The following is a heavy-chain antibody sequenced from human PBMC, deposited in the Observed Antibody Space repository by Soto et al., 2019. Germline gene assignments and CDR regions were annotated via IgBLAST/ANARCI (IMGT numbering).Heavy chain of an antibody. D-gene: IGHD6-19*01. J-gene: IGHJ6*02. V-gene: IGHV1-18*04. CDR2: ISAYNGNT. Sequence: ASVEVSCQASGCTFTSYGIIWVRQAPGQGLEWMGWISAYNGNTNYAQKLQGRVTMTTDTSTSTAYMELSSLRSDDTAVYYCARPAVAGKYSYGMDVWGQGITVTVSS. CDR1: GCTFTSYG. CDR3: ARPAVAGKYSYGMDV.